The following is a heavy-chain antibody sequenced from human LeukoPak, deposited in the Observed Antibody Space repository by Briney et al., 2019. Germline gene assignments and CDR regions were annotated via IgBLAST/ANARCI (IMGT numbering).Heavy chain of an antibody. CDR1: GFTFRSFG. Sequence: GGSLRLSCAASGFTFRSFGMYWVRQAPGKGLESVSGISGSGDSTYYADSVKGRFTISRDNSKNTLYLQMNSLRAEDTAIYYCAREVGAFDYWGQGTLVTVSS. V-gene: IGHV3-23*01. CDR3: AREVGAFDY. J-gene: IGHJ4*02. D-gene: IGHD1-26*01. CDR2: ISGSGDST.